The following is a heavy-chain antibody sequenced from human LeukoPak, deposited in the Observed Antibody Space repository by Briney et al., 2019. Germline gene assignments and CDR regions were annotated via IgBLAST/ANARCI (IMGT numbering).Heavy chain of an antibody. D-gene: IGHD2-2*01. J-gene: IGHJ6*03. CDR2: ISAYNGNI. CDR1: GYTFTSYG. V-gene: IGHV1-18*01. Sequence: GASVKVSCKASGYTFTSYGISWVRQAPGQGLEWMGWISAYNGNINYAQKLQGRVTMTTDTSTNTAYMELRSLRSDDTAVYYCARGVVVVPAAAIGYYYYYYMDVWGKGATVTVSS. CDR3: ARGVVVVPAAAIGYYYYYYMDV.